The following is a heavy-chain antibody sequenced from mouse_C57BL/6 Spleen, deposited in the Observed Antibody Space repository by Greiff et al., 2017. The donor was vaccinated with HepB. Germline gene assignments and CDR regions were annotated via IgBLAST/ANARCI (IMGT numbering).Heavy chain of an antibody. CDR1: GYTFTSYW. V-gene: IGHV1-61*01. Sequence: VQLQQSGAELVRPGSSVKLSCKASGYTFTSYWMDWVKQRPGQGLEWIGNIYPSDSETHYNQKFKDKATLTVDKSSSTAYMQLSSLTSEDSAVYYCALMVTTDGFDYWGQGTTLTVSS. J-gene: IGHJ2*01. CDR2: IYPSDSET. D-gene: IGHD2-2*01. CDR3: ALMVTTDGFDY.